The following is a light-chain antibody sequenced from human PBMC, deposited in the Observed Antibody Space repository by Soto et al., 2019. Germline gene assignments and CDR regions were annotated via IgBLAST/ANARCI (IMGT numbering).Light chain of an antibody. CDR2: EGN. V-gene: IGLV2-23*01. CDR3: CSYAPSRTLL. J-gene: IGLJ2*01. CDR1: SSDVGTYNL. Sequence: QSALTQPASVSGSPGESFTISCTGMSSDVGTYNLVTWYQQHPGRVPKLILYEGNKRPSGVSSRFSASKSGNTASLTISGLQAEDDADYFCCSYAPSRTLLFGGGTKVTVL.